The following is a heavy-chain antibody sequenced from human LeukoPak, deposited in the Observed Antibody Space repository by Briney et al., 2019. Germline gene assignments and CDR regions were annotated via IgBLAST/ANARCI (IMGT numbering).Heavy chain of an antibody. CDR2: IYYSGST. D-gene: IGHD3-9*01. CDR1: GGSISSSSYY. V-gene: IGHV4-39*01. CDR3: ATTRHDILTGLVDGVDS. Sequence: LETLSLSCTVSGGSISSSSYYWGSIRQPPGKWLEWIGSIYYSGSTYYNPSLKSRVTISVDTYKNQFSLKLSSVTAADKAVFYCATTRHDILTGLVDGVDSWGQGTLVTVSS. J-gene: IGHJ5*01.